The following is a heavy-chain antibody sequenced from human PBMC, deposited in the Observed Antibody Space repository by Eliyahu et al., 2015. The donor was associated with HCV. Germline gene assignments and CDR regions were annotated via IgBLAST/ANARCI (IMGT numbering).Heavy chain of an antibody. D-gene: IGHD3-16*01. V-gene: IGHV3-23*01. Sequence: EVQLLESGGGLVQPGGSLRLSCXASGFTFANYAXRWVRQAPGKGXGWXXAISASGDRTYXADSVKGRFTISRDNPKNMXSLQMNSLRAEDTAVYYCAKWGDYDYVRGTYIYRDYWGQGTLVPVSS. J-gene: IGHJ4*02. CDR2: ISASGDRT. CDR3: AKWGDYDYVRGTYIYRDY. CDR1: GFTFANYA.